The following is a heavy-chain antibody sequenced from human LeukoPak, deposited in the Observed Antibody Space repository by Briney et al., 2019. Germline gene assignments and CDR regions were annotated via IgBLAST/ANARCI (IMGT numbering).Heavy chain of an antibody. Sequence: GGSLRLSCAASGFTFSSYSMNWVRQAPGKGLEWVSYISSSSSTIYYADSVKGRFTISRDNAENSLYLQMNSLRDEDTAVYYCARERVGSLWSPNDYWGQGTLVTVSS. CDR2: ISSSSSTI. J-gene: IGHJ4*02. CDR3: ARERVGSLWSPNDY. D-gene: IGHD1-26*01. CDR1: GFTFSSYS. V-gene: IGHV3-48*02.